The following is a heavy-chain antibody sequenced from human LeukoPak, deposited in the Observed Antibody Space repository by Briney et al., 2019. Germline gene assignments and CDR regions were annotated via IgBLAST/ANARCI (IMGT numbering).Heavy chain of an antibody. CDR2: IYTSGST. V-gene: IGHV4-4*07. CDR3: ARDYYDSSGQEGYDAFDI. Sequence: ASETLSLTCTVSGGSISSYYWSWIRQPAGKGLEWIGRIYTSGSTNYNPSLKSRVTMSVDTSKNQFSLKLSSVTAADTAVYYCARDYYDSSGQEGYDAFDIWGQGTMVTVSS. CDR1: GGSISSYY. J-gene: IGHJ3*02. D-gene: IGHD3-22*01.